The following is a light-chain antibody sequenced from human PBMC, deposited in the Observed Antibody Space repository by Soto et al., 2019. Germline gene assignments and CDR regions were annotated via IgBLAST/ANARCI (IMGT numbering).Light chain of an antibody. CDR2: GAS. Sequence: EIVLTQSLGTPSLSPGERATLSCRASQSFSSSYLAWYQQKPGQAPRPLIYGASSRAIGIPERFSGSGSGTDFTLTISRLEHEDFAVYYCEQDGSLPLTFGQGTKVDIK. V-gene: IGKV3-20*01. J-gene: IGKJ1*01. CDR3: EQDGSLPLT. CDR1: QSFSSSY.